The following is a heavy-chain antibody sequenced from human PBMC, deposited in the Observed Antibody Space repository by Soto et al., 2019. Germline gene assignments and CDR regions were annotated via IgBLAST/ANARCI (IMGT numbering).Heavy chain of an antibody. J-gene: IGHJ6*02. D-gene: IGHD3-10*01. CDR3: ARVLYYGSGSYSPYGMDV. Sequence: QVQLVQSGAEVKKPGSSVKVSCKTSGVSFNNNGIGWVRQAPGHGLEWMGRVSPQFRTSNYARKFQGRISITADASTGTVNMELSSLTSEETAQYYCARVLYYGSGSYSPYGMDVWGQGTTVTVSS. CDR1: GVSFNNNG. V-gene: IGHV1-69*18. CDR2: VSPQFRTS.